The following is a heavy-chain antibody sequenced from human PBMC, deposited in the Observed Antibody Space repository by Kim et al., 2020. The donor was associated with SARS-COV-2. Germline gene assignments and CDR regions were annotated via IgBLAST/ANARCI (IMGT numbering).Heavy chain of an antibody. CDR1: GFTFSSYA. CDR3: AKDRRINWNYIDY. V-gene: IGHV3-23*01. CDR2: ISGSGGNT. D-gene: IGHD1-7*01. Sequence: GGSLRLSCAASGFTFSSYAMNWVRQAPGKGLEWVSAISGSGGNTYFADSVKGRFTISRDNSKNTLFLQMNSLRAEDTAVYYCAKDRRINWNYIDYWGQGTLVTVSS. J-gene: IGHJ4*02.